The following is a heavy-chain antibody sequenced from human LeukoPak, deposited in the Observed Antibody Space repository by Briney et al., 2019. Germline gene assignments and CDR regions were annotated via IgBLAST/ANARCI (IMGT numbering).Heavy chain of an antibody. J-gene: IGHJ4*02. CDR1: GYSISSGYY. CDR3: ARGHYSNYVYFDY. CDR2: IYHSGST. D-gene: IGHD4-11*01. Sequence: SETLSLTCTVSGYSISSGYYWGWIRQPPGKGLEWIGSIYHSGSTYYNPSLKSRVTISVDTSKNQFSLKLSSVTAADTAVYYCARGHYSNYVYFDYWGQGTLVTVAS. V-gene: IGHV4-38-2*02.